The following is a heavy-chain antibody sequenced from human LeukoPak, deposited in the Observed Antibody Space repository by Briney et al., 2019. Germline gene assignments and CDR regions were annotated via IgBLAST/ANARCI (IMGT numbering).Heavy chain of an antibody. Sequence: ASVKVSCKASGYTFTGYYMHWVRQAPGQGLEWMGWINPNRGGTNYAQKFQGRVTMTRDTSISTAYMELSRLRSDDTAVYYCARGLGPPYSYAQGWWFDPWGQGTLVTVSS. CDR1: GYTFTGYY. CDR3: ARGLGPPYSYAQGWWFDP. CDR2: INPNRGGT. D-gene: IGHD5-18*01. J-gene: IGHJ5*02. V-gene: IGHV1-2*02.